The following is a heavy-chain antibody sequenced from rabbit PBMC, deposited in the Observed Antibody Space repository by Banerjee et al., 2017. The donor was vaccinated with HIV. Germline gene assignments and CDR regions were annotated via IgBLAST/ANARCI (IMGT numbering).Heavy chain of an antibody. D-gene: IGHD1-1*01. V-gene: IGHV1S45*01. J-gene: IGHJ6*01. CDR3: ARGTGSSGYWYYGMDL. CDR1: GFSFSSSYY. CDR2: IYANSGIT. Sequence: QEQLVESGGGLVQPEGSLTLTCTASGFSFSSSYYMCWVRQAPGKGLEWIGCIYANSGITYYASWAKGRFTISKTSSTTVTLQMTSLTVADTATYFCARGTGSSGYWYYGMDLWGQGTLVTVS.